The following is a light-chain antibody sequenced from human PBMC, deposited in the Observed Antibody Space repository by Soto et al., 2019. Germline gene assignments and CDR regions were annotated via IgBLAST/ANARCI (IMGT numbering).Light chain of an antibody. V-gene: IGLV1-40*01. J-gene: IGLJ2*01. Sequence: QSVLTQPPSVSGAPGERVTISCTGSSSDIGAGYRVRWYQQVPGTAPKLLIYDNTNRPSGVSVRFSGSKSGTSASLAISGLQTGDEADYYCGTWDSSLTIGVIFGGGTKLTVL. CDR2: DNT. CDR3: GTWDSSLTIGVI. CDR1: SSDIGAGYR.